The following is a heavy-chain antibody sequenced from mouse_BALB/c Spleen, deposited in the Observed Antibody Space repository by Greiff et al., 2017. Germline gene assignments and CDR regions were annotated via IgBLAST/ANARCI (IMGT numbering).Heavy chain of an antibody. V-gene: IGHV1-15*01. J-gene: IGHJ1*01. CDR2: IDPETGGT. CDR3: TRGYFDV. CDR1: GYTFTDYE. Sequence: VQLQQSGAELVRPGASVTLSCKASGYTFTDYEMHWVKQTPVHGLEWIGAIDPETGGTAYNQKFKGKATLTADKSSSTAYMELRSLTSEDSAVYYCTRGYFDVWGAGTTVTVSS.